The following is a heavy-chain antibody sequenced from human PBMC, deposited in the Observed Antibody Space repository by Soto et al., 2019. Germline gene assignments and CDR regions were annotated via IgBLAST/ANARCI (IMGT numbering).Heavy chain of an antibody. D-gene: IGHD3-10*01. Sequence: QVQLQESGPGLVEPSGTLSLTCAVSGDSISSEKWWTWVRQPPGKGLEWIGEVYHHGGTNYNPSLRSRVTISVDTSMNQFSLKVRSVTAADMSVYYCATRSGSYPYWGQGTLVTVSS. CDR1: GDSISSEKW. V-gene: IGHV4-4*02. J-gene: IGHJ4*02. CDR2: VYHHGGT. CDR3: ATRSGSYPY.